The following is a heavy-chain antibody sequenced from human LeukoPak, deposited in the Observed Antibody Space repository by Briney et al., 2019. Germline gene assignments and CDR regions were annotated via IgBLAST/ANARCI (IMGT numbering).Heavy chain of an antibody. V-gene: IGHV4-39*07. J-gene: IGHJ3*02. CDR1: GGSISSSSRY. CDR3: AKVLGGPDSSSWYVGDAFDI. CDR2: IYYSGAT. D-gene: IGHD6-13*01. Sequence: SETLSLTCSVSGGSISSSSRYWGWIRQPPGKGLEWIGSIYYSGATYYNPSLKSRVTISVDTSKNQFSLKLSSVTAADTAVYYCAKVLGGPDSSSWYVGDAFDIWGQGTMVTVSS.